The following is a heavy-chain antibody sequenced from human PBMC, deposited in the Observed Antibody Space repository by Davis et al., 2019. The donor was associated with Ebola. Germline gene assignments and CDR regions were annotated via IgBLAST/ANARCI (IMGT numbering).Heavy chain of an antibody. V-gene: IGHV3-23*01. D-gene: IGHD6-13*01. CDR2: ISGSGGST. CDR3: AKDEYSSSWYRGWYFDL. CDR1: GGSISSYY. J-gene: IGHJ2*01. Sequence: GGSLRLSCTVSGGSISSYYWSWVRQAPGKGLEWVSAISGSGGSTYYADSVKGRFTISRDNSKNTLYLQMNSLRAEDTAVYYCAKDEYSSSWYRGWYFDLWGRGTLVTVSS.